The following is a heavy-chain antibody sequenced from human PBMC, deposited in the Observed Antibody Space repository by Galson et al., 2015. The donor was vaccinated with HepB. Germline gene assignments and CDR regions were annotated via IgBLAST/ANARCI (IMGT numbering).Heavy chain of an antibody. CDR2: ISAYNGNT. CDR3: ARVLGYYGSGSSQYYYYYGMDV. Sequence: SVKVSCKASGYTFTSYGISWVRQAPGQGLEWMGWISAYNGNTNYAQKLQGRVTMTTDTSTSTAYMELRSLRSADTAVYYGARVLGYYGSGSSQYYYYYGMDVWGQGTTVTVSS. J-gene: IGHJ6*02. D-gene: IGHD3-10*01. V-gene: IGHV1-18*04. CDR1: GYTFTSYG.